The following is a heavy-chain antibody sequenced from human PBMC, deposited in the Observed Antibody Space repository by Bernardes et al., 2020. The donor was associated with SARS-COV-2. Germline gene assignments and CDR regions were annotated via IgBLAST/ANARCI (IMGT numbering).Heavy chain of an antibody. CDR2: IYSGGST. V-gene: IGHV3-66*01. Sequence: GGSLRLSCAASGFTVSSNYMSWVRQAPGKGLEWVSVIYSGGSTYYADSVKGRFTISRDNSKNTLYLQMNSLRAEDTAVYYCARDEWSTRDWYFDLWGRGTLVTVSS. J-gene: IGHJ2*01. D-gene: IGHD3-3*01. CDR1: GFTVSSNY. CDR3: ARDEWSTRDWYFDL.